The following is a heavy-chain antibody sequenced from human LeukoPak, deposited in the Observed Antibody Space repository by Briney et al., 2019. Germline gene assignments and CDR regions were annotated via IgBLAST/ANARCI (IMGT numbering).Heavy chain of an antibody. V-gene: IGHV5-51*01. CDR2: IYPGDSDT. CDR1: GYSFTSYW. CDR3: ARRFSDTAAFDY. D-gene: IGHD5-18*01. Sequence: GASLQISCKGSGYSFTSYWIGWGRPLPGEGLEGMGIIYPGDSDTRYSPSFQGQVTISADKSISTAYLQWSSLKASDTAMYYCARRFSDTAAFDYWGQGTLVTVSS. J-gene: IGHJ4*02.